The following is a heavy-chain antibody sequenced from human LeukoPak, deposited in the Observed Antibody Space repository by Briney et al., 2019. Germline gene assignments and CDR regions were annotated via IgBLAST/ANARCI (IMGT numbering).Heavy chain of an antibody. CDR2: INLDGSAR. D-gene: IGHD6-13*01. Sequence: GGSLRLSCAASGFTFSGHSMTWVRQAPGKGLEWVANINLDGSARFYVDFVKGRFTISRDNAYNSMYLQMNSLRAEDTAVYYCGRVIAGAIDYWGQGTLVTVSS. CDR3: GRVIAGAIDY. V-gene: IGHV3-7*01. J-gene: IGHJ4*02. CDR1: GFTFSGHS.